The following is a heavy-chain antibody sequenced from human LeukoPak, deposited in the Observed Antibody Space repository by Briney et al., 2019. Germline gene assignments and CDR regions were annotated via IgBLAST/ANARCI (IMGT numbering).Heavy chain of an antibody. CDR3: ARGERYYDILTGYSTRGDYFDY. CDR1: GDSFSSNGVA. V-gene: IGHV6-1*01. D-gene: IGHD3-9*01. Sequence: SQTLSLTCAISGDSFSSNGVAWNWIRQSPSIGLEWLGRRYYSCKGYNDYAVAVKSQITINPDTPKTQFSLKLNSVTPEDTAVYYCARGERYYDILTGYSTRGDYFDYWGQGTLVTVSS. CDR2: RYYSCKGYN. J-gene: IGHJ4*02.